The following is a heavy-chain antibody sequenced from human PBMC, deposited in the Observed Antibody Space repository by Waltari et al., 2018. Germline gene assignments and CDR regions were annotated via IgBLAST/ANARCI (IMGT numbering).Heavy chain of an antibody. V-gene: IGHV4-34*02. Sequence: QVQLQQWGAGLLKPSETLSLTCGVSGGSFSGYYWGWIRQPPGKGLEWIGEVDHGGRATDRPSLKSRGTMAVDTSSNQFSLKMISVTAADTAVYYCARGNGGYSDWGPGALVAVSS. CDR3: ARGNGGYSD. D-gene: IGHD1-26*01. CDR1: GGSFSGYY. J-gene: IGHJ4*02. CDR2: VDHGGRA.